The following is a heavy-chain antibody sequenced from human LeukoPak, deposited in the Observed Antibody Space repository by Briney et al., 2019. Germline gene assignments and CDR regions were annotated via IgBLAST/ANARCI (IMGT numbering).Heavy chain of an antibody. D-gene: IGHD2-15*01. V-gene: IGHV4-34*01. CDR1: GGSFSGYY. J-gene: IGHJ4*02. CDR3: ARICSGGSCYSMLDY. Sequence: SSETLSLTCAVYGGSFSGYYWSWIRQPPGKGLEWIGEINRSGSTNYNPSLKSRVTISVDTSKNQFSLKLSSVTAADTAVYYCARICSGGSCYSMLDYWGQGTLVTVSS. CDR2: INRSGST.